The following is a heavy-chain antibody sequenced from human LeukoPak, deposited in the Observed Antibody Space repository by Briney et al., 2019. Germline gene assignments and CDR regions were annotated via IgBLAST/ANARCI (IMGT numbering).Heavy chain of an antibody. V-gene: IGHV1-69*05. D-gene: IGHD3-22*01. Sequence: GASVKVSCKASGGTFSSYAISWGRQAPGQGIEWMGGIIPIFGTANYAQKFQGRVTITTDESTSTAYMELSSLRSEDTAVYYCARAFNDSSGYLGNWFDPWGQGTLVTVSS. CDR3: ARAFNDSSGYLGNWFDP. CDR1: GGTFSSYA. CDR2: IIPIFGTA. J-gene: IGHJ5*02.